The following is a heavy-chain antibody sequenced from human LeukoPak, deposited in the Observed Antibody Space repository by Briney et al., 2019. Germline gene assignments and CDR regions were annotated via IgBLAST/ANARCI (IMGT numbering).Heavy chain of an antibody. J-gene: IGHJ6*02. CDR2: IYYSGST. CDR1: GGSISSYY. V-gene: IGHV4-59*01. CDR3: ARVTTESHYYYYGMDV. Sequence: SETLSLTCTVSGGSISSYYWSWIRQPPGKGLEWIGYIYYSGSTNYNPSLKSRVTISVDTSKNQFSLKLSSVTAADTAVYYCARVTTESHYYYYGMDVWGQGTTVTVSS. D-gene: IGHD1-1*01.